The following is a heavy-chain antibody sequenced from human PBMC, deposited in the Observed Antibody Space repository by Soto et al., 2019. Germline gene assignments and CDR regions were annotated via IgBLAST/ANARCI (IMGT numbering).Heavy chain of an antibody. Sequence: PGGSLRLSCAASGFTFSSYAMSWVRQAPGKGLEWVSAISGSGGSTYYADSVKGRFTISRDNSKNTLYLQMNSLRAEDTAVYYCANTPLNDYYDSSGYYSYDYWGQGTLVTVSS. CDR1: GFTFSSYA. V-gene: IGHV3-23*01. J-gene: IGHJ4*02. CDR3: ANTPLNDYYDSSGYYSYDY. D-gene: IGHD3-22*01. CDR2: ISGSGGST.